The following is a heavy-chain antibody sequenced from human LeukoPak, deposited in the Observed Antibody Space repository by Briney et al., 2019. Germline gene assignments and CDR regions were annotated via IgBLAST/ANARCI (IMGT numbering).Heavy chain of an antibody. Sequence: SETLSLTCTVSGGSISSYYWSWIRQPPGKGLEWIGYIYYSGSTNYNPSLKSRVTISVDTSKNQFSLKLSSVTAADTAMYFCAKSGGYGLIDYWGQGTLVTVSS. J-gene: IGHJ4*02. D-gene: IGHD1-26*01. CDR2: IYYSGST. CDR3: AKSGGYGLIDY. V-gene: IGHV4-59*08. CDR1: GGSISSYY.